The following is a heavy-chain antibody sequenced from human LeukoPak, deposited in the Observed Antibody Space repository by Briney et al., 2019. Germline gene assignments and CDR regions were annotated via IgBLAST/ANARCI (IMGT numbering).Heavy chain of an antibody. V-gene: IGHV4-59*01. D-gene: IGHD3-10*01. CDR2: IHYSGST. Sequence: PSETLSLTCTVSGGSFSGNYWIWIRQPPGKGLEWIGYIHYSGSTNYNPSLKSRVTISIDTSKNQISLRLSSVTAADTAVYYCSGYTSGSYSYGMDVWGQGTTVTVSS. CDR3: SGYTSGSYSYGMDV. J-gene: IGHJ6*02. CDR1: GGSFSGNY.